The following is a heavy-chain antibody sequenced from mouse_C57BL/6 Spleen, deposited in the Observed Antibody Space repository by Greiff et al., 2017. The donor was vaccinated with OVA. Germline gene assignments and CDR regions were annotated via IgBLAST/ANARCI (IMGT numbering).Heavy chain of an antibody. CDR3: ARDRGNYVGYAMDY. J-gene: IGHJ4*01. CDR2: ISDGGSYT. CDR1: GFTFSSYA. D-gene: IGHD2-1*01. Sequence: EVKLMESGGGLVKPGGSLKLSCAASGFTFSSYAMSWVRQTPEKRLEWVATISDGGSYTYYPDNVKGRFTISRDNAKNNLYLQMSHLKSEDTAMYYCARDRGNYVGYAMDYWGQGTSVTVSS. V-gene: IGHV5-4*01.